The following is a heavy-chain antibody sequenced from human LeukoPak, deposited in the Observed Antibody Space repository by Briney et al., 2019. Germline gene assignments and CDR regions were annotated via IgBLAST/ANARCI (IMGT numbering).Heavy chain of an antibody. Sequence: SETLSLTCTVSGGSISSYYWSWIRQPPGKGLEWIGYIYYSGSTNYNPSLKSRVTISVDTSKNQFSLKLSSVTAADTAVYYCARVLGYSSSWHHAFDIWGQGTMVTVSS. CDR1: GGSISSYY. D-gene: IGHD6-13*01. J-gene: IGHJ3*02. CDR3: ARVLGYSSSWHHAFDI. V-gene: IGHV4-59*01. CDR2: IYYSGST.